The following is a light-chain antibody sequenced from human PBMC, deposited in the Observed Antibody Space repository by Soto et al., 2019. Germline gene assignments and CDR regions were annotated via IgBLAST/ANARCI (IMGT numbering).Light chain of an antibody. V-gene: IGKV1-27*01. Sequence: DIPMTQSPSSLSASVGDRVTITCRACQGISNYLAWYQQKPGKVPKLLICAASTLQSGVPSRFSGSGSGTDFTLTISSLQPEDVATYYCQKYNSAPYTFGQGTKLEIK. CDR3: QKYNSAPYT. CDR1: QGISNY. J-gene: IGKJ2*01. CDR2: AAS.